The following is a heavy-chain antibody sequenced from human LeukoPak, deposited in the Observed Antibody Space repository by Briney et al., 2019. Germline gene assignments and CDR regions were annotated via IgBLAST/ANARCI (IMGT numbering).Heavy chain of an antibody. V-gene: IGHV3-48*04. CDR3: ARTYYDILTGYFP. CDR1: GFTFSSYS. Sequence: GGSLRLSCAASGFTFSSYSMNWVRQAPGKGLEWVSYISFSVNTKYYGDSVKGRFTISRDNAKNSLYLHMDSLRAEDTAVYYCARTYYDILTGYFPWGQGTLVTVSS. D-gene: IGHD3-9*01. CDR2: ISFSVNTK. J-gene: IGHJ5*02.